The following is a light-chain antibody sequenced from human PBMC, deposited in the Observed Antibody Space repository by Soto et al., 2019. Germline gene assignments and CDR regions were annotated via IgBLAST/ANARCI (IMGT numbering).Light chain of an antibody. J-gene: IGKJ4*01. CDR1: QSVGRNY. CDR2: AAS. V-gene: IGKV3-20*01. CDR3: QQYGESPLT. Sequence: EIVLTQSPGTLSLSPGERATLSCRASQSVGRNYLAWYQQKPGQAPRLLIHAASSRATGIPDTFSGSGSETDFTLTISRLEPEDFAVYYCQQYGESPLTFGGGTKVEIK.